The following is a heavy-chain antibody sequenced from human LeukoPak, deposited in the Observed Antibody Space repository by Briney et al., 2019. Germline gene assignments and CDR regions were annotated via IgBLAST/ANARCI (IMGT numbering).Heavy chain of an antibody. J-gene: IGHJ3*02. CDR2: IHSSGRI. V-gene: IGHV4-4*07. CDR3: ARDLDCGGDCSSDAFDI. CDR1: GGFISVHY. Sequence: SETLSLTCTVSGGFISVHYWSWIRQSAGKRLEWIGRIHSSGRISYNPSLKSRVTMPVDTSKNEFSLNLNSVTAADTAVYFCARDLDCGGDCSSDAFDIWGQGTMVTVSS. D-gene: IGHD2-21*02.